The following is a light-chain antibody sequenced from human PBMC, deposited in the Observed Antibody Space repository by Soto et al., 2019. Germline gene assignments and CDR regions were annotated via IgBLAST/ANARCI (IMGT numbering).Light chain of an antibody. Sequence: AIQLTQSPSSLSASVVDRVTITCRASQGIRNDLGWYQQKPGKAPKLLIYAASSLQSGVPSRFSGSASGTDFTLTISSLQPEDFATYYCLQDYSYPWTFGHGTKVDIK. CDR2: AAS. V-gene: IGKV1-6*01. CDR1: QGIRND. J-gene: IGKJ1*01. CDR3: LQDYSYPWT.